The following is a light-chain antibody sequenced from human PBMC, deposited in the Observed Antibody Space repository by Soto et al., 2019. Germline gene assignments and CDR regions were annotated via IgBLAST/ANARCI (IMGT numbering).Light chain of an antibody. CDR3: QQDGSSSHIT. V-gene: IGKV3-20*01. Sequence: EIVLTQAPGTLSLSPGERATLSCRASQSVSSSYLAWYKQKPGQAPRLLIYGASSRAPGIPDRFSGSGSGTDFTLTISSLEPEDSAVYYCQQDGSSSHITVGPGTKVDIK. CDR1: QSVSSSY. J-gene: IGKJ3*01. CDR2: GAS.